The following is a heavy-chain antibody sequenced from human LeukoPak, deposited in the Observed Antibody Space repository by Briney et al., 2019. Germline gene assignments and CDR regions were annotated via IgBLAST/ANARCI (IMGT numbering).Heavy chain of an antibody. J-gene: IGHJ3*02. D-gene: IGHD3-10*01. CDR2: MNPNSAKT. V-gene: IGHV1-8*01. Sequence: ASVKVSCKASGYTFTDYDINWVRQATGQGLEWLGWMNPNSAKTGYAQKFQGRVTMTRNTSISTAYMELSSLRSEDTAVYYCARGDKLNNYYGSGFFDNWGQGTMVTVSS. CDR3: ARGDKLNNYYGSGFFDN. CDR1: GYTFTDYD.